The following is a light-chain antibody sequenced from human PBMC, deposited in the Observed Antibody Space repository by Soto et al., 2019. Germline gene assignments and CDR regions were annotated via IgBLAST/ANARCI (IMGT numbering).Light chain of an antibody. CDR1: NSDVGGYNY. Sequence: QSALTQPASVSGSPGQSITISCTGTNSDVGGYNYVSWYQQHPGKAPKLMIYDVSNRPSGVSNRFSGSKSGNTASLTISGLQAEDEADYYCSSYTSSSTVLFGGGTKLTVL. CDR2: DVS. CDR3: SSYTSSSTVL. J-gene: IGLJ2*01. V-gene: IGLV2-14*01.